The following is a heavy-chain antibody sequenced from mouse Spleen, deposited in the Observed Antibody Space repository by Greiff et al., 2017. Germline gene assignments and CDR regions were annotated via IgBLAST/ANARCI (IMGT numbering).Heavy chain of an antibody. CDR3: ARVYGSSYFDY. CDR2: ISTYYGDA. Sequence: VQLQQSGAELVRPGVSVTISCKGSGYTFTDYAMHWVKQSHAKSLEWIGVISTYYGDASYNQKFKGKATMTVDKSSSTAYMELARLTSEDSAIYYCARVYGSSYFDYWGQGTTLTVSS. D-gene: IGHD1-1*01. J-gene: IGHJ2*01. V-gene: IGHV1S137*01. CDR1: GYTFTDYA.